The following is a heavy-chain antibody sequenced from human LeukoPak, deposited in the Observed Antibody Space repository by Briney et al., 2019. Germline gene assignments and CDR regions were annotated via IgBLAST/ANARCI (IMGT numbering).Heavy chain of an antibody. V-gene: IGHV1-2*06. CDR2: INPNSGGT. CDR1: GYTFTGYY. Sequence: GASVKVSCKASGYTFTGYYMHWVRQAPGQGLEWMGRINPNSGGTNYAQKFQGRVTMTRDTSISTAYMELSRLGSDDTAVYYCAREITGTPPSIWGQGTMVTVSS. J-gene: IGHJ3*02. D-gene: IGHD1-14*01. CDR3: AREITGTPPSI.